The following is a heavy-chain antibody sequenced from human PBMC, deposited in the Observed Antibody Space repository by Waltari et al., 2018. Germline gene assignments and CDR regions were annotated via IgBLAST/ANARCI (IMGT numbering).Heavy chain of an antibody. J-gene: IGHJ4*02. CDR1: GFTFSSYS. D-gene: IGHD3-10*01. Sequence: EVQLVESGEDLVKPGGSLSLYCAASGFTFSSYSMNWVRQAPGKGLEWVSSISSGSTTIHYADSVKGRFTISRDNAKKSLYLQMNSLRAEDMAVYYCARGTMGTYDYWGQGTLVTVSS. CDR3: ARGTMGTYDY. V-gene: IGHV3-21*01. CDR2: ISSGSTTI.